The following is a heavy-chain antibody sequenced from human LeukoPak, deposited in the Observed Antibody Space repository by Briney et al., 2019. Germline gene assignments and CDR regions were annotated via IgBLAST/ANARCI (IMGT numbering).Heavy chain of an antibody. J-gene: IGHJ6*02. V-gene: IGHV4-34*01. CDR2: INHSGST. CDR1: GGSFSGYY. CDR3: ARYCSSTSCQFYYYGMDV. Sequence: SETLSLTCAVYGGSFSGYYWSWIRQPPGKGLEWIGEINHSGSTNYNPSLKSRVTISVDTSKNQFSLKLSSATAADTAVYYCARYCSSTSCQFYYYGMDVWGQGTTVTVSS. D-gene: IGHD2-2*01.